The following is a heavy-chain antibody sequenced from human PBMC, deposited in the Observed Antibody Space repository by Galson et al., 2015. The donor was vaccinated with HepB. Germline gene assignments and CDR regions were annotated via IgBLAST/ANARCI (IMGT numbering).Heavy chain of an antibody. CDR3: ARRGIAVAGPGGWYFDL. Sequence: SVKVSCKASGYTFTSYAMNWVRQAPGQGLEWMGWINTNTGNPTYAQGFTGRFVFSLDTSVSTAYLQISSLKAEDTAVYYCARRGIAVAGPGGWYFDLWGRGTLVTVSS. D-gene: IGHD6-19*01. CDR2: INTNTGNP. J-gene: IGHJ2*01. V-gene: IGHV7-4-1*02. CDR1: GYTFTSYA.